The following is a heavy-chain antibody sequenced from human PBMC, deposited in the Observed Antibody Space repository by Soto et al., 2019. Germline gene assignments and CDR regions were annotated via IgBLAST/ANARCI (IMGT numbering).Heavy chain of an antibody. Sequence: SLRLSCAASGFTFSTYGMHWVRQAPGKGLEWVAIIWYDGSNRYYADSVKGRFTISRDNSKNTLYLQMNSLRAEDTAVYYCTRGEYISYLGFDYWGQGTLVTVSS. CDR1: GFTFSTYG. CDR3: TRGEYISYLGFDY. CDR2: IWYDGSNR. J-gene: IGHJ4*02. V-gene: IGHV3-33*01. D-gene: IGHD3-16*01.